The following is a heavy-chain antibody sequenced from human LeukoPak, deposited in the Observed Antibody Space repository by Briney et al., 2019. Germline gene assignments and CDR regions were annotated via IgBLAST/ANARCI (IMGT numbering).Heavy chain of an antibody. Sequence: GESLKISCKGSGYSFSSHWIGWVRQMPGKGLEWMGIIYLGDSDTRYSPSFQGQVTISADKSISTAYLQWSSLKASDTAMYYCARRSVFGVVSGAFDIWGQGTMVTVSS. CDR1: GYSFSSHW. J-gene: IGHJ3*02. CDR2: IYLGDSDT. D-gene: IGHD3-3*01. CDR3: ARRSVFGVVSGAFDI. V-gene: IGHV5-51*01.